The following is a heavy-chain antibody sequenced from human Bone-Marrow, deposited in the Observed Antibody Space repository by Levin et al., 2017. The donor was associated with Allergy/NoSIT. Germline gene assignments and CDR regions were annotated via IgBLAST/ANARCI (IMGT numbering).Heavy chain of an antibody. CDR1: GFTFSGSA. Sequence: GGSLRLSCAASGFTFSGSAMHWVRQASGKGLEWVGRIRSKANSYATAYAASVKDRFTISRDDSKNTAYLQMNSLKTEETAVYYCTRRIGAYGMDYWGQGTLVTVSS. D-gene: IGHD3-10*01. J-gene: IGHJ4*02. V-gene: IGHV3-73*01. CDR3: TRRIGAYGMDY. CDR2: IRSKANSYAT.